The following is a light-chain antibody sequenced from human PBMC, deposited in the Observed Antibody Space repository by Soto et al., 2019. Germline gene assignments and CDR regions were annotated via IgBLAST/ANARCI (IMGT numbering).Light chain of an antibody. Sequence: QAVVTRPPSASGTPGQRVTISCSGSSSNIGSNTVNWYQQLPGTAPKLLIYSNNQRPSGVPDRFSGSKSGTSASLAISGLQSEDEADYYCAAWDDSLNGGVFGGGTKVTVL. J-gene: IGLJ2*01. CDR3: AAWDDSLNGGV. CDR2: SNN. V-gene: IGLV1-44*01. CDR1: SSNIGSNT.